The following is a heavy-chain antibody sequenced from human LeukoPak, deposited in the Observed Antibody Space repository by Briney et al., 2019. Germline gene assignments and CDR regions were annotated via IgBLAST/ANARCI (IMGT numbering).Heavy chain of an antibody. CDR2: INWNGGST. CDR3: ARELRYCSGGSCYYYYYYMDV. D-gene: IGHD2-15*01. CDR1: GFTFDDYG. Sequence: GGSLRLSCAASGFTFDDYGMSWVRQAPGKGLEWVSGINWNGGSTGYADSVKGRFTISRDNAKNSLYLQMNSLRAEDTALYYCARELRYCSGGSCYYYYYYMDVWGKGTTVTVSS. J-gene: IGHJ6*03. V-gene: IGHV3-20*04.